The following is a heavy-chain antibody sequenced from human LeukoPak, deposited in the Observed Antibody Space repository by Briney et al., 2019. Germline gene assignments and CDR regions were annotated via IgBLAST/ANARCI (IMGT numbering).Heavy chain of an antibody. J-gene: IGHJ4*02. CDR3: ASRRYCSSISCYYFDY. D-gene: IGHD2-2*01. Sequence: GRSLRLSCAASGFTFSSYAMHWVRQAPGKGLEWVAVISYDGSNKYYADSVKGRFTISRDNSKNTLYLQMNSLRAEDTAVYYCASRRYCSSISCYYFDYGGQGSLVTVYS. CDR2: ISYDGSNK. CDR1: GFTFSSYA. V-gene: IGHV3-30-3*01.